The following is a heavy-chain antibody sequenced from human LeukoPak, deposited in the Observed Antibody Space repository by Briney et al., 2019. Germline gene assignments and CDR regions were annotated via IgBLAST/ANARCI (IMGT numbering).Heavy chain of an antibody. D-gene: IGHD3-22*01. Sequence: GSLRLSCAASGFTFSSYWMSWVRQAPGKGLEWVALIWYDGSNKYYADSVKGRFAISRDNSENTLYLQMNRLRVEDTAVYYCARAPFAGYFAGSGYPDYWGQGTLVTVSS. CDR2: IWYDGSNK. V-gene: IGHV3-33*08. J-gene: IGHJ4*02. CDR3: ARAPFAGYFAGSGYPDY. CDR1: GFTFSSYW.